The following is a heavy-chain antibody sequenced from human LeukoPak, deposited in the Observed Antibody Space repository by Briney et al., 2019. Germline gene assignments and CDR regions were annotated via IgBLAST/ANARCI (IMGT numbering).Heavy chain of an antibody. CDR2: INSDGSLT. D-gene: IGHD2-8*01. Sequence: PGGSLRLSCAASGFTFSSYWMQWVRQAPGKGLVWVSRINSDGSLTSYADSGKGRFTISRDNAKNTLYLQMNSLRAEDTAVYYCARTLYCSNGVCCILDYWGQGTLLTVSS. V-gene: IGHV3-74*01. CDR3: ARTLYCSNGVCCILDY. CDR1: GFTFSSYW. J-gene: IGHJ4*02.